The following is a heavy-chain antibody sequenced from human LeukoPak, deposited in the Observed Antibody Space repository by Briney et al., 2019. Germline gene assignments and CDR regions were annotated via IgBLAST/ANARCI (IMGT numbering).Heavy chain of an antibody. J-gene: IGHJ4*02. CDR3: AKDGGTVTSYYFDS. CDR2: IYGGGSV. V-gene: IGHV3-53*01. CDR1: GFTFSSYE. Sequence: GGSLRLSCAASGFTFSSYEMNWVRQAPGKGLEWVSIIYGGGSVFYADSVKGRFTISRDNSKNTLYLQMNSLRVEDTAVYYCAKDGGTVTSYYFDSWGLGTLVTVSS. D-gene: IGHD4-11*01.